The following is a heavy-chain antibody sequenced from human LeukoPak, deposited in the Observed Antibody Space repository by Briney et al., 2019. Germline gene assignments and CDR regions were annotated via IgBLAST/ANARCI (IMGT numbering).Heavy chain of an antibody. J-gene: IGHJ3*02. V-gene: IGHV3-7*01. CDR3: ARARAAADDAFDI. D-gene: IGHD6-13*01. CDR1: GFPFSSYW. Sequence: GGSLRLSCAASGFPFSSYWMSWVRQAPGKGLEWVANIKQDGSEKYYVDSVKGRFTISRDNAKNSLYLQMNSLRAEDTAVYYCARARAAADDAFDIWGQGTMVTVSS. CDR2: IKQDGSEK.